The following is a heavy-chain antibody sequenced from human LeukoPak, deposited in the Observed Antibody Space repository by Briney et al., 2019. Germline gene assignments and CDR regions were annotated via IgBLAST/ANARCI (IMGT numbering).Heavy chain of an antibody. CDR2: IYYSGST. D-gene: IGHD3-3*01. CDR1: GGSISSSSYY. J-gene: IGHJ5*02. CDR3: ASVLTYYDFWSGPNWFDP. V-gene: IGHV4-39*01. Sequence: PSETLSLTCTVSGGSISSSSYYWGWIRQPPGKGLEWIGSIYYSGSTYYNPSLKSRVTISVDTSKNQFSLKLSSVTAADTAVYYCASVLTYYDFWSGPNWFDPWGQRTLVTVSS.